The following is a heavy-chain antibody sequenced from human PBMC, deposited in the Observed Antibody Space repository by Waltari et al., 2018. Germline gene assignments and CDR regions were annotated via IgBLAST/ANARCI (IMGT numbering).Heavy chain of an antibody. CDR2: VYYSGGS. Sequence: QVQLQESGPGLVKPSETLSLTCVVSGGSMDSYFWTWLRQPPGKGLEWIGYVYYSGGSKYNTSLESRVTISADTSRNEVSLSLTSVTAADTAVYFCARGGHYDAVTSFYSDALHVWGRGTTVIVSS. CDR3: ARGGHYDAVTSFYSDALHV. V-gene: IGHV4-59*08. J-gene: IGHJ3*01. D-gene: IGHD3-3*01. CDR1: GGSMDSYF.